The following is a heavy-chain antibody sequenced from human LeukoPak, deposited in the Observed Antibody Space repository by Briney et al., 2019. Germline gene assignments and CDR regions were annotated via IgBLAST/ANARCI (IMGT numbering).Heavy chain of an antibody. J-gene: IGHJ4*02. V-gene: IGHV3-21*01. CDR1: GFNFIDNS. D-gene: IGHD2-2*01. Sequence: GGSLRLSCAGSGFNFIDNSMHWVRQAPGRGLEWVSSISGSKTYIYYRDSVKGRFTISRDNAKNSLFLQMNSLRVEDTAVYFCARGYCSGTSCYMFDSWGQGTRVIVSS. CDR2: ISGSKTYI. CDR3: ARGYCSGTSCYMFDS.